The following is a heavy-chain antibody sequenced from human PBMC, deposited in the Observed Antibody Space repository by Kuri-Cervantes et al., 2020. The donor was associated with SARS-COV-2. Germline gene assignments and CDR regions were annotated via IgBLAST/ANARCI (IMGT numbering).Heavy chain of an antibody. D-gene: IGHD3-22*01. J-gene: IGHJ4*02. V-gene: IGHV3-30-3*01. CDR2: ISYDGSNK. CDR1: GFTFSSYA. Sequence: GESLKISCAASGFTFSSYAMHWVRQALGKGLEWVAVISYDGSNKYYADSVKGRFTISRDNSKNTLYLQMNSLRAEDTAVYYCARDGYDSSGYYLDYWGQGTLVTVSS. CDR3: ARDGYDSSGYYLDY.